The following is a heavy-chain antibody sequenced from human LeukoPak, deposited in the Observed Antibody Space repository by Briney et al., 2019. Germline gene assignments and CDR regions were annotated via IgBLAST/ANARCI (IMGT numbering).Heavy chain of an antibody. CDR3: ARPAGGYYRSGSYSGGDYYFDY. V-gene: IGHV3-23*01. Sequence: PGGSLRLSCAASGFTFSNYAMSWVRQAPGKGLEWVSGISGSGGSTYYADSVKGRFTIARENSKNTLHLQMNSLRAEDTAVYYCARPAGGYYRSGSYSGGDYYFDYRGQGTLVTVSS. D-gene: IGHD3-10*01. J-gene: IGHJ4*02. CDR1: GFTFSNYA. CDR2: ISGSGGST.